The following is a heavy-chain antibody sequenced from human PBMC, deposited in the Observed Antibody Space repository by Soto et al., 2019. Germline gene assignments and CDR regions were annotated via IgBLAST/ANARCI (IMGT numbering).Heavy chain of an antibody. CDR3: ARPVYTAMVSFDY. CDR1: GFTFTSSA. Sequence: ASVKVSCKASGFTFTSSAMQWVRQARGQRLEWIGWIVVGSGNTNYAQKLQGRVTMTTDTSTSTAYMELRSLRSDDTAVYYCARPVYTAMVSFDYWGQGTLVTVSS. CDR2: IVVGSGNT. J-gene: IGHJ4*02. V-gene: IGHV1-58*02. D-gene: IGHD5-18*01.